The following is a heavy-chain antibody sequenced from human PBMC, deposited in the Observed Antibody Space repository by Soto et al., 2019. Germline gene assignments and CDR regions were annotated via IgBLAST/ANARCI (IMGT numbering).Heavy chain of an antibody. J-gene: IGHJ4*02. Sequence: QVQLVQSGAEVKKPGSSVKVSCKASGGTFSSYAISWVRQAPGQGLEWMGGIIPIFGTANYAQKFQGRVTITADESPRTAYMELSSLRSEDTAVYYCASFYCGGDCSFSYWGQGTLVTVSS. D-gene: IGHD2-21*02. CDR2: IIPIFGTA. V-gene: IGHV1-69*12. CDR3: ASFYCGGDCSFSY. CDR1: GGTFSSYA.